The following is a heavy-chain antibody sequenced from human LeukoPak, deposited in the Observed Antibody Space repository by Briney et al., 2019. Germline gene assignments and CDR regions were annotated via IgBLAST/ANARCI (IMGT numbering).Heavy chain of an antibody. CDR1: GFAFSSYG. V-gene: IGHV3-30*18. Sequence: GGSLRLSCAASGFAFSSYGMHWVRQAPGKGLEWVAVISYDGSNKYYADSVKGRFTISRDNSKNTLFLQMNSLRAEDTAVYYCAKDSGLVRIYYYYGMDVWGQGTTVTVSS. CDR3: AKDSGLVRIYYYYGMDV. CDR2: ISYDGSNK. D-gene: IGHD3/OR15-3a*01. J-gene: IGHJ6*02.